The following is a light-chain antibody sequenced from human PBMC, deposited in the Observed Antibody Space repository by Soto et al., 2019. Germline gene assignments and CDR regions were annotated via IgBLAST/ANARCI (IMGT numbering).Light chain of an antibody. CDR1: SSDVGSYNL. J-gene: IGLJ2*01. Sequence: QSALTQPASVSGSPGQSITISCTGTSSDVGSYNLVSWYQQHPGKAPKLMIYEGSKRPSGVSNRFSGSKSGNTASLTTAGLQAEDEAEYYCFSFAGSSTYVVFGGGTQLTVL. CDR3: FSFAGSSTYVV. V-gene: IGLV2-23*01. CDR2: EGS.